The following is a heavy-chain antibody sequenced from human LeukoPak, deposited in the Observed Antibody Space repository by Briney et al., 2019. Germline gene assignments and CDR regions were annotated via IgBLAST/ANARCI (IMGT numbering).Heavy chain of an antibody. CDR3: ARDGAFIGPHWWFDL. V-gene: IGHV3-48*04. D-gene: IGHD3-16*01. J-gene: IGHJ2*01. CDR2: ITPSGVTM. Sequence: GGSLRLSRAASGFTFSSHSMNWVRQAPGKGLEWLSYITPSGVTMSNSDSVRGRFTISRDSAKNSVSLQMNSLTAEDTAVYYCARDGAFIGPHWWFDLWGRGTLVIVSS. CDR1: GFTFSSHS.